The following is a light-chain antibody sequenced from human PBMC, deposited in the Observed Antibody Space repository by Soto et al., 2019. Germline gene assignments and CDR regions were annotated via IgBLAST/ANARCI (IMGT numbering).Light chain of an antibody. V-gene: IGKV3-20*01. Sequence: EIVLTQSPGTLSLSPGERATLSCRASQSVSSRHLAWYQQKPGQAPRPLICDASSRATGIPDRFSGSGSGTDFTLTISRLEPEDFAVYYCQQYGSSPFTFGQGTKLEIK. CDR3: QQYGSSPFT. CDR2: DAS. CDR1: QSVSSRH. J-gene: IGKJ2*01.